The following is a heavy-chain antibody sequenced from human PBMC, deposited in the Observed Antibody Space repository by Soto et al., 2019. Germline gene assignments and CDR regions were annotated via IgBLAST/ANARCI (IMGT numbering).Heavy chain of an antibody. V-gene: IGHV4-30-4*01. CDR3: AREGGESSDGLYYFDS. CDR1: GGSTSSDNY. D-gene: IGHD3-16*01. CDR2: ICYSGNT. Sequence: TLALTCTVSGGSTSSDNYWGCIRQPPGKGLEWIGHICYSGNTDYNPSLKSRLAISIDTSKNQFSLKLSSVTAADTAVYFCAREGGESSDGLYYFDSWGQGSLVTVSS. J-gene: IGHJ4*02.